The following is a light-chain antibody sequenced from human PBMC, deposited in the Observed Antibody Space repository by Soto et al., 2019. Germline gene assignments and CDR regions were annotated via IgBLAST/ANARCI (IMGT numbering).Light chain of an antibody. CDR3: SSYTSSITLMV. J-gene: IGLJ2*01. CDR1: SSDVGGYNY. Sequence: QSVLTQPASVSGSPGQSITISCTGTSSDVGGYNYVSWYQQHPGKAPKLMIYEVSNRPSGVSNRFSGSKSGNTASLTISGLQAEDEADYYCSSYTSSITLMVFGGGTKVTVL. CDR2: EVS. V-gene: IGLV2-14*01.